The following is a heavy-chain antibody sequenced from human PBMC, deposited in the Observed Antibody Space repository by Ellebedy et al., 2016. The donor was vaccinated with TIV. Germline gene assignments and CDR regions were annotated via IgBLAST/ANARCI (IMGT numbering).Heavy chain of an antibody. CDR2: ISWNSGSI. D-gene: IGHD1-7*01. CDR3: AKDVGTGTTRRFGYFDY. J-gene: IGHJ4*02. Sequence: GGSLRLSXAASGFTFDDYAMHWVRQAPGKGLEWVSGISWNSGSIGYADSVKGRFTISRDNAKNSLYLQMNSLRAEDTALYYCAKDVGTGTTRRFGYFDYWGQGTLVTVSS. V-gene: IGHV3-9*01. CDR1: GFTFDDYA.